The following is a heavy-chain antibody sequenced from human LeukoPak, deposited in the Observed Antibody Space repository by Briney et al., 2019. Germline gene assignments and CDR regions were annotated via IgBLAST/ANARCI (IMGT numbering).Heavy chain of an antibody. CDR2: INPSGRST. V-gene: IGHV1-46*01. Sequence: ASVKVSCKASGYTFTGYYMHWVRQAPGQGLEWMGIINPSGRSTTYAQKFQGRVTMTRDTSTSTVYMDLSSLRFEDTAVYYCARQKVEWELLPWSAFDIWGQGTMVTVSS. CDR1: GYTFTGYY. D-gene: IGHD1-26*01. CDR3: ARQKVEWELLPWSAFDI. J-gene: IGHJ3*02.